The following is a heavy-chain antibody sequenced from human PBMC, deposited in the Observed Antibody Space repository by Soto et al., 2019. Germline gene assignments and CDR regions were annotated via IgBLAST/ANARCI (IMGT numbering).Heavy chain of an antibody. Sequence: SETLSLTCSVSGDSLLSSYWSWVRQPAGKGLEWIGHIFSSGRTSYNPSLKSRLTMSIDTSKNLFSLNLTSVTAADTAVYYCARGWDVKYFGYWGQGTQVTVSS. D-gene: IGHD1-26*01. CDR1: GDSLLSSY. V-gene: IGHV4-4*07. J-gene: IGHJ4*02. CDR2: IFSSGRT. CDR3: ARGWDVKYFGY.